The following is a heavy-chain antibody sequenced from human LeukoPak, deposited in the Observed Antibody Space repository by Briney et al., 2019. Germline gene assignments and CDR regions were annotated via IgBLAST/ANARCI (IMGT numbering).Heavy chain of an antibody. V-gene: IGHV4-30-4*08. CDR2: IYYSGST. CDR1: GGSISSGDYY. Sequence: PSQTLSLTCTVSGGSISSGDYYWSWIRQPPGKGLEWIGYIYYSGSTYYNPSLKSRVTISVDTSKNQFSLKLSSVTAADTAVYYCARDLTAYSSGWYLGWFDPWGQGTLVTVSS. J-gene: IGHJ5*02. D-gene: IGHD6-19*01. CDR3: ARDLTAYSSGWYLGWFDP.